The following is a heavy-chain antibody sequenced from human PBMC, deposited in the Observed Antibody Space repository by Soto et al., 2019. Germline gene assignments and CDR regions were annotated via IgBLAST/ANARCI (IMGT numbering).Heavy chain of an antibody. CDR2: IKQDGSEK. CDR1: GFTFSSYW. J-gene: IGHJ4*02. D-gene: IGHD2-8*01. Sequence: GGSLRLSCAASGFTFSSYWMSWVRQAPGKGLEWVANIKQDGSEKYYVDSVKGRFTISRDNAKNSLYLQMNSLRAEDTAVYYCARVVLMVYAMDYFDYWGQGTLVTVSS. CDR3: ARVVLMVYAMDYFDY. V-gene: IGHV3-7*01.